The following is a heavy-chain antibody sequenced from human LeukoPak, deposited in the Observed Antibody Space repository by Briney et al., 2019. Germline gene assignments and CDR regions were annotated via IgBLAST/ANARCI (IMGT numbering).Heavy chain of an antibody. V-gene: IGHV3-23*01. CDR3: AKDQRGAIPYYFDY. CDR2: ISASGGNT. CDR1: GFTFTTYV. Sequence: GGSLRLSCAASGFTFTTYVMTWVRQAPGKGLEWVSGISASGGNTYYADSVKGRFTISRDNSKNTLYLQMNSVRAEDTAVYYCAKDQRGAIPYYFDYWGQGTLVTVSS. D-gene: IGHD1-26*01. J-gene: IGHJ4*02.